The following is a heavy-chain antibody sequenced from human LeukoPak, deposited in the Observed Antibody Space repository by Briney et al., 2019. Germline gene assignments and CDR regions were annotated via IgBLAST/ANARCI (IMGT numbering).Heavy chain of an antibody. CDR1: GGSFSGYY. CDR3: ARDNTPRSIAAAGL. Sequence: SETLSLTCAVYGGSFSGYYWSWIRQPPGKGLEWIGEINHSGSTNYNPSLKSRVTISVDTSKNQFSLKLSSVTAADTAVYYCARDNTPRSIAAAGLWGQGTLVTVSS. CDR2: INHSGST. D-gene: IGHD6-13*01. V-gene: IGHV4-34*01. J-gene: IGHJ4*02.